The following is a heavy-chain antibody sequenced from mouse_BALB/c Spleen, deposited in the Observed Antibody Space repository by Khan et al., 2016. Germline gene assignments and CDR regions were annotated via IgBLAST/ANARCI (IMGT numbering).Heavy chain of an antibody. Sequence: QVQLKESGAELVKPGASVKLSCKASGYTFTSYYMYWVKQRPGQGLEWIGEINPSNGDTNFNERFKSKATLTVDKSSSTTYMQFSSLTSEDSAVXYSTRAGYDYPFAYWGQGTLVTVSA. CDR1: GYTFTSYY. CDR2: INPSNGDT. V-gene: IGHV1S81*02. D-gene: IGHD2-4*01. J-gene: IGHJ3*01. CDR3: TRAGYDYPFAY.